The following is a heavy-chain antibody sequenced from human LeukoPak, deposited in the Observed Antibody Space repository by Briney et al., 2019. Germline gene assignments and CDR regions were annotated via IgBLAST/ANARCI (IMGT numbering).Heavy chain of an antibody. CDR3: ARDLEVAYCGGDCFIDAFDI. V-gene: IGHV3-21*01. CDR1: GFTFSSYS. CDR2: ISSSSSYI. Sequence: GGSLRLSCAASGFTFSSYSMNWVRQAPGEGLEWVSSISSSSSYIYYADSVKGRFTISRDDAKNSLYLQMNSLRAEDTAVYYCARDLEVAYCGGDCFIDAFDIWGQGTMVTVSS. D-gene: IGHD2-21*02. J-gene: IGHJ3*02.